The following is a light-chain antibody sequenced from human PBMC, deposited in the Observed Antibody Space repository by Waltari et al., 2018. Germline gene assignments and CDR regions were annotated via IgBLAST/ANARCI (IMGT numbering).Light chain of an antibody. CDR2: EVS. CDR1: STDVGVYNY. CDR3: SSYAGSDNLI. J-gene: IGLJ2*01. V-gene: IGLV2-8*01. Sequence: QSALTQPPSASGSPGQSVPISCTGNSTDVGVYNYLSWYQQHQGKPPKLMIYEVSQRPSGVPDRFSGSKSGNTASLTVSGLQAEDEADYYCSSYAGSDNLIFGGGTKLTVL.